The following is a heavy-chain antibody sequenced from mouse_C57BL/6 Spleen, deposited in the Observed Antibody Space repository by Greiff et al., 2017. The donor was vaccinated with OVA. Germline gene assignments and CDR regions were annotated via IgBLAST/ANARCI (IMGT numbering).Heavy chain of an antibody. CDR3: ARGGTTVVEGYFDV. Sequence: EVKLMESGGGLVKPGGSLKLSCAASGFTFSSYAMSWVRQTPEKRLEWVATISDGGSYTYYPDNVKGRFTISRDNAKNNLYLQMSHLKSEDTAMYYCARGGTTVVEGYFDVWGTGTTVTVS. CDR2: ISDGGSYT. D-gene: IGHD1-1*01. CDR1: GFTFSSYA. V-gene: IGHV5-4*03. J-gene: IGHJ1*03.